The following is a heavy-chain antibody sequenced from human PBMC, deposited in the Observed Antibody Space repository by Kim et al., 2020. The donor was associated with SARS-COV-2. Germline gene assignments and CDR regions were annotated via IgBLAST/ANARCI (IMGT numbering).Heavy chain of an antibody. CDR3: ARDARQYSGTGDYYYGMDV. CDR2: ISAYNGNT. J-gene: IGHJ6*02. D-gene: IGHD5-12*01. V-gene: IGHV1-18*01. CDR1: GYTFTSYG. Sequence: ASVKVSCKASGYTFTSYGISWVRQAPGQGLEWMGWISAYNGNTNYAQKLQGRVTMTTDTSTSTAYMELRSLRSDDTAVYYCARDARQYSGTGDYYYGMDVWGQGTTVTVSS.